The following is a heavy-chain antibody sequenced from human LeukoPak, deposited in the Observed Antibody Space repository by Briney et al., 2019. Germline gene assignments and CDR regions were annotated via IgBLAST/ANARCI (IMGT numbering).Heavy chain of an antibody. Sequence: SETLSLTCTVSGGSASGGNYYCSWIRRSPGEGLEWIGYIHYSGSTVYNPSLKSRVTMSIDTSKNQFSLNLSSVTAADTAVYYCARTGSTGGYWGQGTLVTVSS. D-gene: IGHD1-1*01. J-gene: IGHJ4*02. V-gene: IGHV4-61*01. CDR1: GGSASGGNYY. CDR3: ARTGSTGGY. CDR2: IHYSGST.